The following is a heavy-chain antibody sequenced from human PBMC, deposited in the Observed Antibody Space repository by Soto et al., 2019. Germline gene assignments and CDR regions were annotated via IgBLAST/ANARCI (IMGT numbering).Heavy chain of an antibody. J-gene: IGHJ4*01. CDR1: GAPITINY. CDR2: IYYSGST. V-gene: IGHV4-59*01. CDR3: ARDAGGPYDH. D-gene: IGHD2-15*01. Sequence: SETLSLTCTVSGAPITINYWSWIRQAPGKGLEWIGYIYYSGSTTYNPSLKSRVTMSADTSKDQFSLKLNSVTAADTAVYYCARDAGGPYDHWGPGSLVTVSS.